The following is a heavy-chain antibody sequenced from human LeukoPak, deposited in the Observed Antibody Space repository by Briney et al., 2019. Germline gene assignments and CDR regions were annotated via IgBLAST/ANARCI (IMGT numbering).Heavy chain of an antibody. Sequence: GGSLRLSCAASGFTFSSYDMHWVRQATGKGLEWVSAIGTAGDTYYPGSVKGRFTISRENAKNSLYLQMNSLRAGDTAVYYCVRVGIVGANHDAFDIWGQGTMVTVSS. CDR1: GFTFSSYD. V-gene: IGHV3-13*01. D-gene: IGHD1-26*01. J-gene: IGHJ3*02. CDR3: VRVGIVGANHDAFDI. CDR2: IGTAGDT.